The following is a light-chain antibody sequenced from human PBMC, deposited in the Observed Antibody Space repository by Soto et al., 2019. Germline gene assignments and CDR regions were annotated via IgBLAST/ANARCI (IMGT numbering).Light chain of an antibody. J-gene: IGKJ1*01. Sequence: IVMTQSTASLSVSPGERATLSCRASQNVNSNLAWYQQKPGQAPRFLIYGASSRATGIPDRFSGTGSGTDFTLTISRLEPEDFAVYYCQQYDSSPKTFGQGTKVDIK. CDR2: GAS. CDR1: QNVNSN. CDR3: QQYDSSPKT. V-gene: IGKV3-20*01.